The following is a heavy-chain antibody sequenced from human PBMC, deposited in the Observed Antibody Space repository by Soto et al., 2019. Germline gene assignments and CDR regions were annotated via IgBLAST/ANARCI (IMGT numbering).Heavy chain of an antibody. V-gene: IGHV1-2*04. J-gene: IGHJ3*02. CDR3: ARLLSSSEDAFDI. Sequence: ASVKVSCKASGYTFTGYYMHWVRQAPGQGLEWMGWINPNSGGTNYAQKFQGWVTMTRDTSISTAYMELSRLRSDDTAVYYCARLLSSSEDAFDIWGQGTMVTVSS. D-gene: IGHD6-6*01. CDR2: INPNSGGT. CDR1: GYTFTGYY.